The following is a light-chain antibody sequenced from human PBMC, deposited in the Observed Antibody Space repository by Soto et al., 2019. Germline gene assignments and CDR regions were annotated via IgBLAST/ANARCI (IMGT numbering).Light chain of an antibody. V-gene: IGKV1-5*01. Sequence: DIQMTQSPSTLSASVGDRVTITCRASQSISSWLAWYQQKPGKAPKLLIYDASSLESGVPSRFSGSGSGTECTLTISSRQPDDFATYYCQQHRTFGQGTKVEIK. J-gene: IGKJ1*01. CDR3: QQHRT. CDR2: DAS. CDR1: QSISSW.